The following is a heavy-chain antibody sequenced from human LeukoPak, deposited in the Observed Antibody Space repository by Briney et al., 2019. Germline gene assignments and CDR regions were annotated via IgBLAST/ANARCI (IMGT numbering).Heavy chain of an antibody. CDR3: ARATWRYCSSTSCYGAFDI. CDR2: ISSSSSYI. J-gene: IGHJ3*02. CDR1: GFTFSSYS. V-gene: IGHV3-21*01. D-gene: IGHD2-2*01. Sequence: GGSLRLSCAASGFTFSSYSMNWVRQAPGKGLEWVSSISSSSSYIYYADSVKGRFTISRDNAKNSLYLQMNSLRAEDTAVYYCARATWRYCSSTSCYGAFDIWGQGTMVTVSS.